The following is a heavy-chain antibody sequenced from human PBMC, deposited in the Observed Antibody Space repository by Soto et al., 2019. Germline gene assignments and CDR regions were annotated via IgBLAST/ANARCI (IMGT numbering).Heavy chain of an antibody. CDR2: INPNSGGT. D-gene: IGHD1-1*01. J-gene: IGHJ5*02. CDR1: GYTFTGYY. Sequence: ASVKVSCKASGYTFTGYYMHWVRQAPGQGLEWMRWINPNSGGTNYAQKFQGWVTMTRDTSISTAYMELSRLRSDDTAVYYCAREGRTGAGFDPWGQGTLVTVSS. V-gene: IGHV1-2*04. CDR3: AREGRTGAGFDP.